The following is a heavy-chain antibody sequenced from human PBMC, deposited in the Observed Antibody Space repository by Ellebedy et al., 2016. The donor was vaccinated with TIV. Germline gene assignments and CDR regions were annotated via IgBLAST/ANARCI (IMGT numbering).Heavy chain of an antibody. CDR3: AKQRGGATGLDY. J-gene: IGHJ4*02. Sequence: GGSLRLSCAASGFIFSSYALSWVRQAPGKGLEWFSAISGSGDSTYYADSVKGRFTVSRDNSKNTLYLQMNSLRAEDTAIYYCAKQRGGATGLDYWGQGTLVTVSS. CDR1: GFIFSSYA. CDR2: ISGSGDST. V-gene: IGHV3-23*01. D-gene: IGHD1-1*01.